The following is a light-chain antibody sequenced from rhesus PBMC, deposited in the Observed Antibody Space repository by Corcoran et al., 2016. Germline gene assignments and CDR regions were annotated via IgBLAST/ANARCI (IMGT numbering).Light chain of an antibody. V-gene: IGKV1-22*01. J-gene: IGKJ1*01. CDR2: KAS. CDR1: QSISSW. Sequence: DIQMTQSPSSLSASVGDTVTITCRASQSISSWLAWYQQKPGKAPKLLIYKASSLQSGVPSRFSGSGSGTDFTLTISSLQSEDFATYDCQQYNSSPRTFGQGTKVEIK. CDR3: QQYNSSPRT.